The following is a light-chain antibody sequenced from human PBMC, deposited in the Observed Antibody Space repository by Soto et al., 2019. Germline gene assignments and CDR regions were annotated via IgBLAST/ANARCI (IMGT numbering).Light chain of an antibody. Sequence: QSVLTQPPSVSGTPGQTVTISCSGSTSNIGSNTVNWYQQLPGTAPKLLIYSNNQRPSGVPDRFSGSKSGTSASLAISGLQSEDEADYYCAAWDDSLNGLYVFGTGTKLTVL. CDR3: AAWDDSLNGLYV. CDR2: SNN. CDR1: TSNIGSNT. V-gene: IGLV1-44*01. J-gene: IGLJ1*01.